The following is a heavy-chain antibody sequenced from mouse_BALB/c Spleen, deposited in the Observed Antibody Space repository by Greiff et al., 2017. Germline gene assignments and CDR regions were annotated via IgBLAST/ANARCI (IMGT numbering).Heavy chain of an antibody. V-gene: IGHV1-55*01. CDR1: GYNFTSYW. Sequence: VKLQQPGAELVKPGTSVKLSCKASGYNFTSYWINWVKLRPGQGLEWIGDIYPGSGSTNYNEKFKSKATLTVDTSSSTAYMQLSSLASEDSALYYCAGIYYDYGAFAYWGQGTLVTVSA. J-gene: IGHJ3*01. D-gene: IGHD2-4*01. CDR2: IYPGSGST. CDR3: AGIYYDYGAFAY.